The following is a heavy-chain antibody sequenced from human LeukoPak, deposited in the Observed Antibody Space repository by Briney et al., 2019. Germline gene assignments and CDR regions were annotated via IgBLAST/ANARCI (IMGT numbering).Heavy chain of an antibody. CDR3: ASLPRVLLSGSEDAYDI. CDR1: GYTFTGNC. D-gene: IGHD5-12*01. Sequence: ASVKVSCKASGYTFTGNCVHWVRQAPGQGLEWMGCINPDNGGTKFAQKFQGRVTMTRDTSISTVTAYMELRRLRFDDTAVYYCASLPRVLLSGSEDAYDIWGQGTMVTVSS. CDR2: INPDNGGT. J-gene: IGHJ3*02. V-gene: IGHV1-2*02.